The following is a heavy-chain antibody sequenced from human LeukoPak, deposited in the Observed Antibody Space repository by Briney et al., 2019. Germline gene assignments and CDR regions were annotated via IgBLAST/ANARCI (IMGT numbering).Heavy chain of an antibody. CDR2: IYYSGST. Sequence: SETLSLTCTLSIVSLRSSSYYWGWIRPPPGKGLEWIGNIYYSGSTFYNPSIKSRVTIAVDRPRNHFTLKLSSVTAANAAVYSCAGGRAGDCIDYWGQGTLVTVSS. J-gene: IGHJ4*02. D-gene: IGHD2-21*02. CDR3: AGGRAGDCIDY. V-gene: IGHV4-39*02. CDR1: IVSLRSSSYY.